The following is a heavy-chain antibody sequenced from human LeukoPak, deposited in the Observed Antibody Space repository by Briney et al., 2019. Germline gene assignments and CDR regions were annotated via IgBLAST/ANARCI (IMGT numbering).Heavy chain of an antibody. Sequence: PGGSLRLSCAASGFTFSNYGMSWVRQAPGKGLEWVSAISGSGGGTYYADSVKGRFTISRDNSKNTLYLQMNSLRAEDTAVYYCAKDTRQLDAFDIWGQGTMVTVSS. J-gene: IGHJ3*02. CDR1: GFTFSNYG. CDR2: ISGSGGGT. CDR3: AKDTRQLDAFDI. V-gene: IGHV3-23*01. D-gene: IGHD6-13*01.